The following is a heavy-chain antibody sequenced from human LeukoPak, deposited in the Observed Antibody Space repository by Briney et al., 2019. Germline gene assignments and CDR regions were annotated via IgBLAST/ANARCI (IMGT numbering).Heavy chain of an antibody. J-gene: IGHJ4*02. CDR1: GDSISYYY. D-gene: IGHD5-18*01. Sequence: SSETLSLTCTVSGDSISYYYWSWIRQPPGKGLEWIGYIYYSGSTDYNPSLKSRVTISVDTSKNQFSLKLSSMTAADTAVYYCARDRWLGYWGQGTLVTVSS. CDR3: ARDRWLGY. CDR2: IYYSGST. V-gene: IGHV4-59*12.